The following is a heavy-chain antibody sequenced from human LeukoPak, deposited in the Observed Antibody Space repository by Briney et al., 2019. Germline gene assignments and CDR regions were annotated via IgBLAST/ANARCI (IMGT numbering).Heavy chain of an antibody. Sequence: SETLSLTCTVSGGSISSVDYYWSWIRQPPGKGLEWIGYIYYSGSTYYNPSLKSRVTISVDTSKNQFSLKLSSVTAADTAVYYCARGDSSSWYEEDYFDYWGQGTLVTVSS. J-gene: IGHJ4*02. D-gene: IGHD6-13*01. CDR3: ARGDSSSWYEEDYFDY. CDR1: GGSISSVDYY. V-gene: IGHV4-30-4*01. CDR2: IYYSGST.